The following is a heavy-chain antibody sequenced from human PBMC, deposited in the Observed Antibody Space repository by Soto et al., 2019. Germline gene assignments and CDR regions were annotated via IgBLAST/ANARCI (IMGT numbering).Heavy chain of an antibody. V-gene: IGHV1-2*04. CDR1: GYTFTGYY. CDR3: ARAPDPLNYYGSGHKVWFDP. D-gene: IGHD3-10*01. CDR2: INPNSGGT. J-gene: IGHJ5*02. Sequence: QVQLVQSGAEVKKPGASVKVSCKASGYTFTGYYMHWVRQAPGQGLEWMGWINPNSGGTNYAQKFQGWVTMTRDTSISTAYMELSRLRSYDTAVYYCARAPDPLNYYGSGHKVWFDPWGQGTLVTVSS.